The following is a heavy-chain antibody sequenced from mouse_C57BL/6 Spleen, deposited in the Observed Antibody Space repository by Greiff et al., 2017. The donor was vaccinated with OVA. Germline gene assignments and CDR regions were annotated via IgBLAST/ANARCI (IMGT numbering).Heavy chain of an antibody. Sequence: QVQLQQSGAELVKPGASVKISCKASGYAFSNYWMNWVKQRPGKGLEWIGQIYPGDGGTSYNGKFKGKATLTANKSSSTAYMQLCSLTSEDSAVYYCARRAGAAWVAYGGQGTPLTVSA. J-gene: IGHJ2*01. V-gene: IGHV1-80*01. CDR1: GYAFSNYW. CDR3: ARRAGAAWVAY. CDR2: IYPGDGGT. D-gene: IGHD3-3*01.